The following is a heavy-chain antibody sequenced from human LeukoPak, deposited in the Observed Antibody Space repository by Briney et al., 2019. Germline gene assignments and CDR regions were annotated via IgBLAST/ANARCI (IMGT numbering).Heavy chain of an antibody. CDR3: ARDGESRYYYYYMDV. CDR1: GYAFTSYD. CDR2: MNPNSGGT. J-gene: IGHJ6*03. V-gene: IGHV1-2*02. Sequence: GASVKVSCKASGYAFTSYDINWVRQATGQGLEWMGWMNPNSGGTNYAQKFQGRVTMTRDTSISTAYMELSRLRSDDTAVYYCARDGESRYYYYYMDVWGKGTTVTISS.